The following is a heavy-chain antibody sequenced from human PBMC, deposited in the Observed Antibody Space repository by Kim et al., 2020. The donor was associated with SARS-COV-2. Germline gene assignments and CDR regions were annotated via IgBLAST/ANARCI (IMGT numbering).Heavy chain of an antibody. CDR2: INLSGIT. Sequence: SETLSLTCAVYGGSFSGYYWNWIRQPPGKGLEWIGDINLSGITNYNPSLKSRVTLSVDTAKKQFSLELRSVTAADTAVYYCARGGSSDWYRARGGLDYWGQRTLGHRLL. J-gene: IGHJ4*02. CDR1: GGSFSGYY. CDR3: ARGGSSDWYRARGGLDY. D-gene: IGHD6-13*01. V-gene: IGHV4-34*01.